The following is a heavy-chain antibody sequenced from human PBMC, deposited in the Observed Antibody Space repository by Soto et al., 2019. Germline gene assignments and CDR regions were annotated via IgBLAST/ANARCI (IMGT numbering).Heavy chain of an antibody. V-gene: IGHV4-61*01. CDR2: IYYSGST. D-gene: IGHD3-10*01. Sequence: SETLSLTCTVSGGSVSSGSYYWSWIRQPPGKGLEWIGYIYYSGSTNYNPSLKSRVTISVDTSKNQFSLKLSSVTAADTAVYYCARVMVRGAITGWFDPWGQGTLVTVSS. J-gene: IGHJ5*02. CDR3: ARVMVRGAITGWFDP. CDR1: GGSVSSGSYY.